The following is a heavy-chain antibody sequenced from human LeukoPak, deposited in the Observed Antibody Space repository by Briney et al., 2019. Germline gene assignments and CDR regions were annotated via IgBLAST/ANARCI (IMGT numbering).Heavy chain of an antibody. CDR2: INPSGGST. CDR3: ARDGGTVGANAGDLFDY. V-gene: IGHV1-46*01. D-gene: IGHD1-26*01. J-gene: IGHJ4*02. CDR1: GYTFTSYY. Sequence: ASVKVSCKASGYTFTSYYMHWVRQAPGQGLEWMGIINPSGGSTSYAQKFQGRVTMTRDTSTSTVYMELSSLRSEDTAVYYCARDGGTVGANAGDLFDYWGQGTLVTVSS.